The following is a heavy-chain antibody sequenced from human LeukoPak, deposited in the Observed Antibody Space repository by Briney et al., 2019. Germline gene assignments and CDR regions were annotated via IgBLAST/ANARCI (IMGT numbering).Heavy chain of an antibody. CDR2: ISYDGSNK. D-gene: IGHD2-15*01. CDR3: ARVLRYCSGGSCRGYYYYMDV. V-gene: IGHV3-30*04. J-gene: IGHJ6*03. Sequence: GSLRLSCAASGFTFSSYAMDWVRQAPGKGLEWVGVISYDGSNKYYADSVKGRFTTSRDNFKKSMYLQMNSLRAEDTAVYYCARVLRYCSGGSCRGYYYYMDVWGKGTPVTVSS. CDR1: GFTFSSYA.